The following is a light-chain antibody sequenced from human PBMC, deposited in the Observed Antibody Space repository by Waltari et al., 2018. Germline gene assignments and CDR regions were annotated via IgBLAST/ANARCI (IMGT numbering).Light chain of an antibody. CDR2: GAS. V-gene: IGKV3-20*01. CDR3: QQLNSYPLT. Sequence: EIVLTQSPGTLSLSPGERATLSCRASQSVRSSYLAWYQQKPGQAPRLLIYGASSRATGIPDRFSGSGSGTDFTLTISRLEPEDFAVYYCQQLNSYPLTFGGGTRVEI. CDR1: QSVRSSY. J-gene: IGKJ4*01.